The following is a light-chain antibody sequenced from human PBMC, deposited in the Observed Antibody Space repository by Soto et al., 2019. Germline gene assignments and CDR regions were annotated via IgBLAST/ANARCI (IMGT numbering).Light chain of an antibody. J-gene: IGKJ4*01. Sequence: EIVLTQSPATLSLSPGERATLSCRASQSVSSYLAWYQHKPGQAPRLLIYDASNRATGIPARFSGSGSGTDFTLTISSLEPEDFAVYYCHKYNHAPTFGGGTKVEIK. CDR2: DAS. CDR1: QSVSSY. V-gene: IGKV3-11*01. CDR3: HKYNHAPT.